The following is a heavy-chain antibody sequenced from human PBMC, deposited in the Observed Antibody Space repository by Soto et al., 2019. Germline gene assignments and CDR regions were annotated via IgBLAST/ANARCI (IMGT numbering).Heavy chain of an antibody. CDR2: IYPGDSDT. J-gene: IGHJ5*02. CDR3: ARGNYDILTGYYKGSSWFDP. Sequence: GESLKLSCKGSGYSFTSYWIGWVRQMPGKGLEWMGIIYPGDSDTRYSPSFQGQVTISADKSISTAYLQWSSLKASDTAMYYCARGNYDILTGYYKGSSWFDPWGQGTLVTVSS. D-gene: IGHD3-9*01. V-gene: IGHV5-51*01. CDR1: GYSFTSYW.